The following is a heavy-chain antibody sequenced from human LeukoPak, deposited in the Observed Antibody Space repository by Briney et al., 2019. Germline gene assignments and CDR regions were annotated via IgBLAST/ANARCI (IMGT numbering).Heavy chain of an antibody. CDR1: GYTLTELS. J-gene: IGHJ3*02. D-gene: IGHD2-21*01. V-gene: IGHV1-24*01. CDR2: FDPEDGET. CDR3: ATSGPRGGDHAFDI. Sequence: GASVKVSCKVSGYTLTELSMHWVRQAPGKGLEWMGGFDPEDGETIYAQKFQGRVTMTEDTSTDTAYMELSSLRSEDTAVYYCATSGPRGGDHAFDIWGQGTMVTVSS.